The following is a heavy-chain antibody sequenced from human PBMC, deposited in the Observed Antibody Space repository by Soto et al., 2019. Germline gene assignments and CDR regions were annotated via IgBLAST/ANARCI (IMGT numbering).Heavy chain of an antibody. CDR3: AVADSVNYYCYLDP. V-gene: IGHV1-24*01. D-gene: IGHD1-26*01. J-gene: IGHJ5*02. CDR2: FDLADGEA. CDR1: GDSLTDLS. Sequence: QVQLVPSGAEVKRPGASVKVSCKVSGDSLTDLSIHWVRQAPGKGLEYMGGFDLADGEAMYAQDFQGTVTITEDTSTDTYYMELTSLTAHDKLGYYCAVADSVNYYCYLDPWGQGTLVTVSA.